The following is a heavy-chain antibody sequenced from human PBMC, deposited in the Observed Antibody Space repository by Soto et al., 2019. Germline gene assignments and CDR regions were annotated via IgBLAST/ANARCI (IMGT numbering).Heavy chain of an antibody. CDR1: GGSLRGYY. D-gene: IGHD2-15*01. CDR2: IHYSGST. CDR3: ARGDYPDSVGWFDP. V-gene: IGHV4-59*01. J-gene: IGHJ5*02. Sequence: ASETLSLTCTVSGGSLRGYYWIWIRQPPGKGLEWVGYIHYSGSTNYNPSLKSRVTISVDTSKKQVSLKLRSVTAADTAVYYCARGDYPDSVGWFDPWGQGTLVTVSS.